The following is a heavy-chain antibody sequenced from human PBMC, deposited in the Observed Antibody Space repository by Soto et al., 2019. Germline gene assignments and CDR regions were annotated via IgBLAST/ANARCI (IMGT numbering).Heavy chain of an antibody. D-gene: IGHD2-2*01. CDR2: INHSGST. V-gene: IGHV4-34*01. CDR3: ARGATLGYCSSTSGYEPTI. CDR1: GGSFSGYY. Sequence: QVQLQQWGAGLLKPSETLSLTCAVYGGSFSGYYWSWIRQPPGKGLEWIGEINHSGSTNYNPSRKSRVTISVDRSKNQFSLKLSSVTAADTAVYYCARGATLGYCSSTSGYEPTIWGQGTMVTVSS. J-gene: IGHJ3*02.